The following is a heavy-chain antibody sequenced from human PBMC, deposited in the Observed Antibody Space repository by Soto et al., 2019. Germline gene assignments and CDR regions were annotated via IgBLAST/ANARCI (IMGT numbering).Heavy chain of an antibody. D-gene: IGHD3-22*01. V-gene: IGHV1-24*01. CDR3: ATDRDYYDSSGYYYWFDP. CDR1: GYTLTEIS. CDR2: FDPEDGET. J-gene: IGHJ5*02. Sequence: VTSVKVTCKVSGYTLTEISRHWVRQAPGKGLEWMGGFDPEDGETIYAQKFQGRVTMTEDTSTDTAYMELSSLRSEDTAVYYCATDRDYYDSSGYYYWFDPWGQGTLVTVSS.